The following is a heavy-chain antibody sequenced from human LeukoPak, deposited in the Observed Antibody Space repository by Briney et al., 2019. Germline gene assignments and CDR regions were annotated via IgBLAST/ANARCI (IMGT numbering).Heavy chain of an antibody. D-gene: IGHD3-9*01. CDR2: IIPVLGIA. Sequence: SVKVSCKASGGTFSSYAISWVRQAPGQGLEWMGRIIPVLGIANYAQKFQGRVTITADKSTSTAYMELSSLRSEDTAVYYCARDQPASVTGPPLDNWFDPWGQGTLVTVSS. CDR1: GGTFSSYA. V-gene: IGHV1-69*04. CDR3: ARDQPASVTGPPLDNWFDP. J-gene: IGHJ5*02.